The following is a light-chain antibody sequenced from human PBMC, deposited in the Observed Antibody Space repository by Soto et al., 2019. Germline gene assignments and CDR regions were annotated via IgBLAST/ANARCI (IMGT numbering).Light chain of an antibody. CDR3: QSYDSSLSGSGV. CDR2: GHN. J-gene: IGLJ3*02. V-gene: IGLV1-40*01. CDR1: YSNIGAGYE. Sequence: QAVLTQPPSVSGAPGQRVTISCTGSYSNIGAGYEVHWYQQIPGTAPKLLISGHNNRPSGVPDRFLGSKSGTSASLTIIGLQAEDEADYYCQSYDSSLSGSGVFGGGTKLTVL.